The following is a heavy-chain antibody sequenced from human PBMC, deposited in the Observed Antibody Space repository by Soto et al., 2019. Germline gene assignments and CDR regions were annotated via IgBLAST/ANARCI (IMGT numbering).Heavy chain of an antibody. V-gene: IGHV4-34*01. D-gene: IGHD4-17*01. CDR2: INHSGST. CDR1: GLSFSGYY. Sequence: SETLSLTCAVYGLSFSGYYWSWIRQPPGKGLEWIGEINHSGSTNYNPSLKSRVTISVDTSKNQFSLKLSSVTAADTAVYYCARRFEVTTYDYWGQGTLVTVSS. J-gene: IGHJ4*02. CDR3: ARRFEVTTYDY.